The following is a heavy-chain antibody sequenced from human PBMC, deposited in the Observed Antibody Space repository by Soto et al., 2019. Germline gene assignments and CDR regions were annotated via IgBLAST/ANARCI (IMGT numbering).Heavy chain of an antibody. D-gene: IGHD6-13*01. V-gene: IGHV4-30-2*01. Sequence: SETLSLTCAVSGGSISSGGYSWSWIRQPPGKGLEWIGYIYHSGSTYYNPSLKSRVTISVDRSKNQFSLKLSSVTAADTAVYYCARGDSSTWSHFDYWGQGTLVTVS. CDR1: GGSISSGGYS. CDR2: IYHSGST. CDR3: ARGDSSTWSHFDY. J-gene: IGHJ4*02.